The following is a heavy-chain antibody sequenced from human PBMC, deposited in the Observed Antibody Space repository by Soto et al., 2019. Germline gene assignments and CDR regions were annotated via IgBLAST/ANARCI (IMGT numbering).Heavy chain of an antibody. CDR1: GYTFTKYY. D-gene: IGHD3-10*01. V-gene: IGHV1-46*03. J-gene: IGHJ4*02. CDR3: ARAIIRPYYFDY. Sequence: ASVKVSCKASGYTFTKYYMHWVRQAPGQGLEWMGIINPSGGSTTYAQTFQGRITMTRDTSTTTVYMQLSSLRSEDTALYFCARAIIRPYYFDYWGQGTLVTVSS. CDR2: INPSGGST.